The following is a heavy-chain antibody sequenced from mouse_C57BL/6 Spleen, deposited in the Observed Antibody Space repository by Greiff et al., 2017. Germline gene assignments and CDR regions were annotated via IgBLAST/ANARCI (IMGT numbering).Heavy chain of an antibody. J-gene: IGHJ2*01. V-gene: IGHV14-4*01. Sequence: EVQLQQSGAELVRPGASVTLSCTASGFNIKDDYMHWVKQRPEQGLEWIGWIDPENGATEYASKFQGKATIPADTSSNTAYLQLSSLTSEDTAVYYCTGFYYSNFDYWGQGTTLTVSS. CDR3: TGFYYSNFDY. CDR2: IDPENGAT. D-gene: IGHD2-5*01. CDR1: GFNIKDDY.